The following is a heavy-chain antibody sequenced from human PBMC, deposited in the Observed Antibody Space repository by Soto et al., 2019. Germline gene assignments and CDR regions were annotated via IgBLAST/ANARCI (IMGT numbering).Heavy chain of an antibody. D-gene: IGHD3-3*01. Sequence: EVQLLESGAGLVQPGGSLRLSCAASGFTFSSYAMSWVRQAPGKGLEWVSAISGSGGSTYYADSVKGRFTISRDKSKDTLYLQMTSLRAEDTAVYYCAKSGPDFYCFDYWGQGTLVTVSS. J-gene: IGHJ4*02. CDR1: GFTFSSYA. CDR3: AKSGPDFYCFDY. V-gene: IGHV3-23*01. CDR2: ISGSGGST.